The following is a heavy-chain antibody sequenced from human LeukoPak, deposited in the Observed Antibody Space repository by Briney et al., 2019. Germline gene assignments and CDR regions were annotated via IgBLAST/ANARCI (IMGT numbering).Heavy chain of an antibody. J-gene: IGHJ4*02. D-gene: IGHD1-1*01. Sequence: ASVTVSCKTSGYTFTNLDINWLRQAPGQGLEWMGWMSPNSGDTGYAQKFQGRVSMTRDTSISTAYMELSSLRSEDTAVYYCASNPPNTGDFYYWGLGSLVTVSS. CDR2: MSPNSGDT. CDR3: ASNPPNTGDFYY. CDR1: GYTFTNLD. V-gene: IGHV1-8*01.